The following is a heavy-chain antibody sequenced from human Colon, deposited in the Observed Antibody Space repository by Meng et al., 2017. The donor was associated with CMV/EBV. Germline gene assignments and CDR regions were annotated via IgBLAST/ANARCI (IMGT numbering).Heavy chain of an antibody. V-gene: IGHV4-39*01. J-gene: IGHJ4*02. CDR2: INHSGST. CDR1: GGSISSTNYY. Sequence: SETLSLTCSVSGGSISSTNYYWSWIRQPPGKGLEWIGEINHSGSTNYNPSLKSRVTISVDTSKNQFSLRLSSVTAADTAVYYCARRDRRYLEWLFDYWGQGILVTVSS. D-gene: IGHD3-3*01. CDR3: ARRDRRYLEWLFDY.